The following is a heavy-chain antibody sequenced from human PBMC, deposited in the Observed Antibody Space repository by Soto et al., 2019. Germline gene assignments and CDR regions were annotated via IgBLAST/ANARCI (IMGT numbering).Heavy chain of an antibody. CDR1: GFTFSSYW. V-gene: IGHV3-74*01. CDR3: ARPRYDGSGTPFDY. J-gene: IGHJ4*02. CDR2: INGDGSST. D-gene: IGHD3-22*01. Sequence: EVQLVESGGGLVQPGGSLRLSCAASGFTFSSYWMHWVRQVPGKGLMWVSHINGDGSSTTYADSVKGRFTISRDNAKNTLYLQMNSLRAEDTAVYYCARPRYDGSGTPFDYWCQGTLVTVSS.